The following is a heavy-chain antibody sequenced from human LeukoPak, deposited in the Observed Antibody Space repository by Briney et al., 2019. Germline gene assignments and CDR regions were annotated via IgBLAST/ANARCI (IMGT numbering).Heavy chain of an antibody. CDR1: GGSISSGGYS. D-gene: IGHD1-26*01. Sequence: MSSETLSLTCAVSGGSISSGGYSWSWIRQPPGKGLEWIGYIYHSGSTYYNPSLKSRVTISVDRSKNQFSLKLSSVTAADTAVYYCARDPHSGSYYFDYWGQGTLVTVSS. J-gene: IGHJ4*02. CDR2: IYHSGST. CDR3: ARDPHSGSYYFDY. V-gene: IGHV4-30-2*01.